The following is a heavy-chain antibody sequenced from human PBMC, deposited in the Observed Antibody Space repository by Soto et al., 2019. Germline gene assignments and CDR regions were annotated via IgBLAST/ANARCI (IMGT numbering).Heavy chain of an antibody. CDR3: ATGGNYDSSGRDF. Sequence: QVQLVQSGAEVKKPGASVKVSCKAFGFIFNNYAISWVRQAPGQGLEWMGWISANSGNTNYAQKAQGRETMNTDTSTSTAYMELRSLRSDDTAVYYFATGGNYDSSGRDFWGQGTLVTVSS. D-gene: IGHD3-22*01. CDR1: GFIFNNYA. J-gene: IGHJ4*02. CDR2: ISANSGNT. V-gene: IGHV1-18*04.